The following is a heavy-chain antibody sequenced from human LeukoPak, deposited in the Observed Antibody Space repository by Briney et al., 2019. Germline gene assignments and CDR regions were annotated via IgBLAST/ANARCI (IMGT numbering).Heavy chain of an antibody. CDR1: GGTFSSYA. Sequence: ASVKVSCKASGGTFSSYASSWVRQAPGQGLEWMGGIIPIFGTANYAQKFQGRVTITADESTSTAYMELSSLRSEDTAVYYCARGVRESGLFDPWGQGTLVTVFS. CDR3: ARGVRESGLFDP. CDR2: IIPIFGTA. J-gene: IGHJ5*02. V-gene: IGHV1-69*13. D-gene: IGHD3-10*01.